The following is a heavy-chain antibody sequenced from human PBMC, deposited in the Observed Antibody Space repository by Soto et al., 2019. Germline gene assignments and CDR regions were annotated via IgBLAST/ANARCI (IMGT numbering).Heavy chain of an antibody. J-gene: IGHJ6*03. CDR1: GYSFTSYW. CDR2: IYPGDSDT. CDR3: ARLGRSSSSPEDYYYYMDV. V-gene: IGHV5-51*01. D-gene: IGHD6-6*01. Sequence: GESLKLSCKGSGYSFTSYWIGWVRQMPGKGLEWMGIIYPGDSDTRYSPSFQGQVTISADKSISTAYLQWSSLKASDTAMSYCARLGRSSSSPEDYYYYMDVWGKGTTVTVSS.